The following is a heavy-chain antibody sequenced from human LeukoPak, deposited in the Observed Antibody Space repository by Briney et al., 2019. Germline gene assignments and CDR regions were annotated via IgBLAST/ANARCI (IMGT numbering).Heavy chain of an antibody. CDR1: GGSISSYY. CDR2: IYYSGST. V-gene: IGHV4-59*01. Sequence: SETLSFTCTVSGGSISSYYWSWIRQPPGKGLEWIGYIYYSGSTNYNPSLKSRVTISVDTSKNQFSLKLSSVTAADTAVYYCARCGYNFYFDYWGQGTLVTVSS. CDR3: ARCGYNFYFDY. J-gene: IGHJ4*02. D-gene: IGHD5-24*01.